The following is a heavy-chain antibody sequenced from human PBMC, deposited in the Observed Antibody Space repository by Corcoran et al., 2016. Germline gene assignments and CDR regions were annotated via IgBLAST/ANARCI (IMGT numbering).Heavy chain of an antibody. J-gene: IGHJ4*02. V-gene: IGHV1-46*01. CDR2: INPSGGST. CDR1: GYTFTSYY. Sequence: QVQLVQSGAEVKKPGASVKVSCKASGYTFTSYYMHWVRQAPGQGLEWMGIINPSGGSTSYAQKFQGRVTMTRDTSTSTVYIELSSLRSEDTAVYYCARDRYGGNSRWTFDYLGQGILVTVSS. D-gene: IGHD4-17*01. CDR3: ARDRYGGNSRWTFDY.